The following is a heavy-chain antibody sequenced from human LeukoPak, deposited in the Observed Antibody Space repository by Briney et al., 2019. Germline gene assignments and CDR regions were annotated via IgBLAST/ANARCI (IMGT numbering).Heavy chain of an antibody. CDR2: ISDSGGST. Sequence: GGSLRLSCAASGFTFSSYGMTWVRQAPGKGLEWVSAISDSGGSTYYADSVKGRFSISRDNSKNTLYLQMNSLRAEDTAVYYCAKKLIAGAGSYFFDYWGQGTLVTVSS. V-gene: IGHV3-23*01. D-gene: IGHD6-19*01. CDR1: GFTFSSYG. CDR3: AKKLIAGAGSYFFDY. J-gene: IGHJ4*02.